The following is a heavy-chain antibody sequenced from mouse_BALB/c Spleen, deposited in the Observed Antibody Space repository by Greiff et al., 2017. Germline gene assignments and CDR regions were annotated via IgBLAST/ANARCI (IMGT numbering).Heavy chain of an antibody. CDR2: IDPENGDT. V-gene: IGHV14-4*02. Sequence: EVKLVESGAELVRSGASVKLSCTASGFNIKDYYMHWVKQRPEQGLEWIGWIDPENGDTEYAPKFQGKATMTADTSSNTAYLQLSSLTSDDTAVYYCNAPRYYWDYWGKGTTLTVSS. J-gene: IGHJ2*01. CDR1: GFNIKDYY. CDR3: NAPRYYWDY.